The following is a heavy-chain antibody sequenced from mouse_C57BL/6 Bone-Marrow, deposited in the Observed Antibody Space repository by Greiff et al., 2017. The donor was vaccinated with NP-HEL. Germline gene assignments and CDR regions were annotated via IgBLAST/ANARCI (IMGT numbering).Heavy chain of an antibody. Sequence: QVQLQQSGAELVKPGASVKISCKASGYAFSSYWINWVKQRPGKGLEWIGQIYPGDGDTNYNGKVKGKATLTADKSSSTAYMQLSSLTSEDSAVYFCAKGSYYSNSWFAYWGQGTLVTVSA. CDR2: IYPGDGDT. D-gene: IGHD2-5*01. V-gene: IGHV1-80*01. CDR3: AKGSYYSNSWFAY. J-gene: IGHJ3*01. CDR1: GYAFSSYW.